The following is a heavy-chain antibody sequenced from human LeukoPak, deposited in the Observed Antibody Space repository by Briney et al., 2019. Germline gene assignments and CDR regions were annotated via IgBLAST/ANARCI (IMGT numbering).Heavy chain of an antibody. CDR1: GGSISSGSYY. J-gene: IGHJ3*02. D-gene: IGHD2-2*01. Sequence: SETLSLTCTVSGGSISSGSYYWSWIRQPAGKGLEWIGRIYTSGSTNYNPSLKSRVTISVDTSKNQFSLQLTSVTAADTAVYYCARDRGGYCSSASCFDSAFDIWGQGTMVTVSS. V-gene: IGHV4-61*02. CDR2: IYTSGST. CDR3: ARDRGGYCSSASCFDSAFDI.